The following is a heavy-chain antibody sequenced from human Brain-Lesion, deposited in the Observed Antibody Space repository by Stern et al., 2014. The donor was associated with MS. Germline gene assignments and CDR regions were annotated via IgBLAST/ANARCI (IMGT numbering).Heavy chain of an antibody. V-gene: IGHV1-2*04. J-gene: IGHJ4*02. CDR1: GYTFTGYY. CDR2: INPKSGGT. Sequence: VQLVESGAEVKKPGASVKVSCKASGYTFTGYYMHWVRQAPGQGLEGMGWINPKSGGTNYAQKFQGWVTMTRDTSINTAYMELSRLRSDDTAVYYCATYYYDSTGYNDFWGQGTLVTVSS. CDR3: ATYYYDSTGYNDF. D-gene: IGHD3-22*01.